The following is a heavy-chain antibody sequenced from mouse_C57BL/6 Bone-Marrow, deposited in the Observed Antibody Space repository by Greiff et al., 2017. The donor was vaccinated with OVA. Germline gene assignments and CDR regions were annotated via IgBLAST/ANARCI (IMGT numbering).Heavy chain of an antibody. J-gene: IGHJ4*01. CDR2: IDPENGDT. D-gene: IGHD2-1*01. Sequence: EVKLVESGAELVRPGASVKLSCTASGFNIKDDYMHWVKQRPEQGLEWIGRIDPENGDTEYASKFQGKVTITADTSSNTAYLQLSSLTSEDTAVYYCTSCGNYDYAMEYWGQGTAVIVSS. CDR3: TSCGNYDYAMEY. V-gene: IGHV14-4*01. CDR1: GFNIKDDY.